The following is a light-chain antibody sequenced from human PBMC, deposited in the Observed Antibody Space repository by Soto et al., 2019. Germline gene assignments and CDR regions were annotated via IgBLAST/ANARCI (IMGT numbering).Light chain of an antibody. Sequence: DIQMTQSPSSLSSSVLYRFTITCLASQSIRSYSNWYQQKPGKAPKLLIYDASSLESGVPSRFSGSGSGTEFTLTISSLQPDDFATYYCQQYNSYPWTFGQGTKVDIK. CDR2: DAS. V-gene: IGKV1-5*01. CDR1: QSIRSY. J-gene: IGKJ1*01. CDR3: QQYNSYPWT.